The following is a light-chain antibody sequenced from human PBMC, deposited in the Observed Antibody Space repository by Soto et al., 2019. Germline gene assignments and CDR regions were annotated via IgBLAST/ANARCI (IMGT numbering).Light chain of an antibody. CDR1: SSDVGGYNY. V-gene: IGLV2-14*01. CDR2: EVT. CDR3: RSFTRNNTMV. J-gene: IGLJ3*02. Sequence: QSALTQPASVSGSPGQSITISCTGTSSDVGGYNYVSWYQQYPGKAPKLMISEVTHRPSGVSNRFSGSKSGNTASLTISGLQAEDEADYYCRSFTRNNTMVFGGGTKLTVL.